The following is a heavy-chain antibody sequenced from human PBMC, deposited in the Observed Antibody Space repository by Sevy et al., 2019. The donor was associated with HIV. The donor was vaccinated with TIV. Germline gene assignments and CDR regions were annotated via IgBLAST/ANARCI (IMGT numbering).Heavy chain of an antibody. D-gene: IGHD2-2*01. CDR3: ARGINPYCSSTSCHDAFDI. CDR1: GYTFTSYG. J-gene: IGHJ3*02. CDR2: ISAYNGNT. V-gene: IGHV1-18*01. Sequence: ASVKVSCKASGYTFTSYGISWVRQAPGQGLEWLGWISAYNGNTNYAQKLQGRVTMTTDTSTSTAYMELRSLRSDDTAVYYCARGINPYCSSTSCHDAFDIWGQGTMVTVS.